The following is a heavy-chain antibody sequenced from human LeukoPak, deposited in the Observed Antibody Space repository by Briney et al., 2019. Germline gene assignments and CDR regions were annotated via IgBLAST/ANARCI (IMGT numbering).Heavy chain of an antibody. J-gene: IGHJ3*02. Sequence: GGSLRLSCAASGFTFSSYAMSWVRQAPGKGLEWVAVISYDGSNKYYADSVKGRFTISRDNSKNTLYLQMNSLRAEDTAVYYCARGPGWLLSWIGAFDIWGQGTMVTVSS. CDR3: ARGPGWLLSWIGAFDI. CDR1: GFTFSSYA. CDR2: ISYDGSNK. V-gene: IGHV3-30-3*01. D-gene: IGHD3-3*01.